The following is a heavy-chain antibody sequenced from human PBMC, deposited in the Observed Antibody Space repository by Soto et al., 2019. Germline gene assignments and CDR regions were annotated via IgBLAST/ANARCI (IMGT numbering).Heavy chain of an antibody. V-gene: IGHV3-23*01. CDR3: ANTPYSSGWYLRYFQH. J-gene: IGHJ1*01. CDR2: ISGSGGST. Sequence: EVQLLESGGGLVQPGGSLRLSCAASGFTFSSYAMSWVRQAPGKGLEWVSAISGSGGSTYYADSVKGRFTISRDNSKNTLYLQMNSLRAEDTAVYYCANTPYSSGWYLRYFQHWGQGTLVTVSS. CDR1: GFTFSSYA. D-gene: IGHD6-19*01.